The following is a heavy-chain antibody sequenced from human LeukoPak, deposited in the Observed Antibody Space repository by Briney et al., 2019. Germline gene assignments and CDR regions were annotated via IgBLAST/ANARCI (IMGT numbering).Heavy chain of an antibody. D-gene: IGHD5-24*01. CDR1: CVYISKYY. V-gene: IGHV4-59*03. CDR3: ARTTRVARDGRAEYFED. CDR2: KYDGWRD. Sequence: SETLALTCTVSCVYISKYYWSWIRQPPGKGLEWIGYKYDGWRDLYNHSLKSLVTISGDASEKQVSLSLRSVTAADTAMYYCARTTRVARDGRAEYFEDWGQGTLVIVPS. J-gene: IGHJ1*01.